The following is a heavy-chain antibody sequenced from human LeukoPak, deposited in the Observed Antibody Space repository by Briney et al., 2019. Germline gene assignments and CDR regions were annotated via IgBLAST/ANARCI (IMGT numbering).Heavy chain of an antibody. V-gene: IGHV4-61*02. CDR3: ARGGCSSTSCYWKKNYFDF. CDR2: IYTNGST. J-gene: IGHJ4*02. CDR1: GGSISSGSYY. D-gene: IGHD2-2*01. Sequence: SQTLSLTCTLSGGSISSGSYYWSWIRQPAGKGLEWIERIYTNGSTNYNPSLKSRVTMSVDTSKNQFSLNLKSVTAADTAVYFCARGGCSSTSCYWKKNYFDFWGQGTLVTVSS.